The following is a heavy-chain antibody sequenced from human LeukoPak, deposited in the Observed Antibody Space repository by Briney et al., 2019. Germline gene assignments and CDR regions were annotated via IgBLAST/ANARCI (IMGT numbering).Heavy chain of an antibody. D-gene: IGHD3-9*01. J-gene: IGHJ4*02. Sequence: TSETLSLTCSVSDDSITMYYWTWIRQPPGKGLEWIGYVDHTGSTNYNPSLKSRVTISVDTSKNQFSLKLSSVTAADTAVYYCAREIPYYDILTGYYKSGSFDYWGQGTLVTVSS. CDR1: DDSITMYY. V-gene: IGHV4-59*12. CDR2: VDHTGST. CDR3: AREIPYYDILTGYYKSGSFDY.